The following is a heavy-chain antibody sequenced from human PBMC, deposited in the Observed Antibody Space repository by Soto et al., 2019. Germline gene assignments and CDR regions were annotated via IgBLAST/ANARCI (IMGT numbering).Heavy chain of an antibody. J-gene: IGHJ4*02. Sequence: GGSLRLSCAASGFTFSDYWMSWVRQTPGKGLEWVGNIHLDGSEKYYADSVKGRFTISRDNSKNTLYLQMNSLRAEDTAVYYCAKDLYYYDSSGSALDYWGQGTLVTVSS. CDR1: GFTFSDYW. CDR3: AKDLYYYDSSGSALDY. V-gene: IGHV3-7*01. CDR2: IHLDGSEK. D-gene: IGHD3-22*01.